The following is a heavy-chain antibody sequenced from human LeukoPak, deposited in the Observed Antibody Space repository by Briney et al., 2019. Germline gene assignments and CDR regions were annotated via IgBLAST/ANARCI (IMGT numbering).Heavy chain of an antibody. D-gene: IGHD6-6*01. CDR1: GFTFSSYA. Sequence: PGGSLRLSCAASGFTFSSYAMTWVRQAPRPGVEWVSGISGSGGSTYYADSVKGRFTISRDNSKNTLYLQLNSLRAEDTAVYYCAKGRGSSETYYFDYWGQGTLVAVSS. V-gene: IGHV3-23*01. J-gene: IGHJ4*02. CDR3: AKGRGSSETYYFDY. CDR2: ISGSGGST.